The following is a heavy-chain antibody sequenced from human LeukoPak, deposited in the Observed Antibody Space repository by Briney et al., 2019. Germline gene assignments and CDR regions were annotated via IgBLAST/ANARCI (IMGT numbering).Heavy chain of an antibody. CDR1: GCTFSSYA. CDR3: AKSTNFYDISPGY. J-gene: IGHJ4*02. D-gene: IGHD3-22*01. CDR2: VSGNGGAT. Sequence: GGSLRLSCAASGCTFSSYAMSWVRQAPGKGLEWVSAVSGNGGATYYADSVRGRFSISRDNSKNTLYLQRNNLRAEDTAIYYCAKSTNFYDISPGYWGQGTLVTVSS. V-gene: IGHV3-23*01.